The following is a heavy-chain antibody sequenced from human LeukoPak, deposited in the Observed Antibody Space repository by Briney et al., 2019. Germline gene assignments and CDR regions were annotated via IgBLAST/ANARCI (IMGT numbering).Heavy chain of an antibody. CDR1: GGSFSGYY. J-gene: IGHJ4*02. CDR2: INHSGST. Sequence: SETLSLTCAVYGGSFSGYYWSWIRQPPGKGLEWIGEINHSGSTNYNPSLKSRVTISVDTSKNQFSLKLSSVTAADTAVYYCARSGHGSSWTGFDYWGQGTLVTVSS. D-gene: IGHD6-13*01. CDR3: ARSGHGSSWTGFDY. V-gene: IGHV4-34*01.